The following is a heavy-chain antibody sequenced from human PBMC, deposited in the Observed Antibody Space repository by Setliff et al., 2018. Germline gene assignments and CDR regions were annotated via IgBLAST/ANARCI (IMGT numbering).Heavy chain of an antibody. D-gene: IGHD1-26*01. CDR3: ARALGATITHFYY. CDR1: GYTFTGYY. CDR2: INPNSGGT. Sequence: ASVKVSCKTSGYTFTGYYMHWVRRAPGQGLEWMGWINPNSGGTNYAQKFQGWVTMTRDTSISTAYMELSRLRSDETAVYYRARALGATITHFYYWGQGTLVTVSS. J-gene: IGHJ4*02. V-gene: IGHV1-2*04.